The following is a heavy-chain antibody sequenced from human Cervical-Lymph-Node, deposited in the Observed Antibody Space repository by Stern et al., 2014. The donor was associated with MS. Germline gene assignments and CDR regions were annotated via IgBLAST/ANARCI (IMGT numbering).Heavy chain of an antibody. CDR1: GGPLNMHA. Sequence: VQLLQSGAEAMKPGSSVRVSCKASGGPLNMHAISWLRQAPGQGLEWIGGIIPRFGSGIKAQKFQGRVTITADESTNTVYMDLRRLRSDDAAVYYCARGMRGDAHYDGMDVWGQGTTVSVSS. CDR2: IIPRFGSG. CDR3: ARGMRGDAHYDGMDV. J-gene: IGHJ6*02. V-gene: IGHV1-69*01. D-gene: IGHD3-10*01.